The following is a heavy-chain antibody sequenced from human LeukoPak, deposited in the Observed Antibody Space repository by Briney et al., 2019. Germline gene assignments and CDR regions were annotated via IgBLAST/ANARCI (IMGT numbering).Heavy chain of an antibody. J-gene: IGHJ4*02. CDR1: GFTFHNYA. Sequence: GGSLRLSCAASGFTFHNYAMSWVRQAPGKGLEWVTSISSSSSYIYYADSVKGRFTISRDNAKNSLYLQMNSLRAEDTAVYYCARLLTMYYYGSGSYFDDYWGQGTLVTVSS. D-gene: IGHD3-10*01. V-gene: IGHV3-21*01. CDR3: ARLLTMYYYGSGSYFDDY. CDR2: ISSSSSYI.